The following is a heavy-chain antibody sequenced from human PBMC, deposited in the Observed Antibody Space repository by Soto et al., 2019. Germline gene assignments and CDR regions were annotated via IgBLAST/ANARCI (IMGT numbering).Heavy chain of an antibody. CDR3: AREHGYDILTGYSPYDYGMDV. J-gene: IGHJ6*02. CDR2: ISAYNGNT. V-gene: IGHV1-18*01. D-gene: IGHD3-9*01. Sequence: QVQLVQSGAEVKKPGASVKVSCKASGYTFTSYGISWVRQAPGQGLEWMGWISAYNGNTNYAQKLQGRVTMTTDTSTSTAYMELRSLRSDDTAVYYCAREHGYDILTGYSPYDYGMDVWGQGTTVTVSS. CDR1: GYTFTSYG.